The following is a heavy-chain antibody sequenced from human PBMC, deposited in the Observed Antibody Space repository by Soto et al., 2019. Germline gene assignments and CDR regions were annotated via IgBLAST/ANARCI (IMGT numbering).Heavy chain of an antibody. Sequence: PSETLSLTSAVSGGSFTSNNWWTWVRQPPRQGLXGIXXIXXTXXXXXNXXPKSRVTISLDTSRNQFSLKLSSVTAAETAVFYCAREYANSPEAFDFWGQGALVTVSS. CDR1: GGSFTSNNW. D-gene: IGHD2-2*01. V-gene: IGHV4-4*02. CDR2: IXXTXXX. J-gene: IGHJ4*02. CDR3: AREYANSPEAFDF.